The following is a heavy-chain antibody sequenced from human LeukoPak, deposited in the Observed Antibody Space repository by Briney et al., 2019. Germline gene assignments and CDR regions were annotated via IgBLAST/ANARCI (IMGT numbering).Heavy chain of an antibody. D-gene: IGHD6-19*01. J-gene: IGHJ2*01. Sequence: PSETLSLTCAVYGVSFSNTYWSWIRQPPGKGLEWIGEINHSGSTNYNPSLKSRVTISVDTSKNQFSLKLRSVTAADTAVYFCARDPRKYTNDWYRRWYFDLWGRGTLVTVSS. V-gene: IGHV4-34*01. CDR1: GVSFSNTY. CDR2: INHSGST. CDR3: ARDPRKYTNDWYRRWYFDL.